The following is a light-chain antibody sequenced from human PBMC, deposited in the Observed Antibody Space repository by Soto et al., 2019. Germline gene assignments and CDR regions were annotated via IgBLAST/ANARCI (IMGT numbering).Light chain of an antibody. J-gene: IGKJ2*01. CDR1: QRVDDSH. V-gene: IGKV3-20*01. CDR2: GAS. CDR3: HHYHNYMYS. Sequence: EIVLTQSPGTLSLSPGERATLSCRASQRVDDSHLAWYQLRPGQAPRLLIYGASTRATGIPDRFSGSGSGTEFTLTISSLQSEDCAVYYCHHYHNYMYSFGQGTKVDIK.